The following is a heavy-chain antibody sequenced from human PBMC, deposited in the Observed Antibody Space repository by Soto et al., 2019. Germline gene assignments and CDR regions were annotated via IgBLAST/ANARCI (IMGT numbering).Heavy chain of an antibody. J-gene: IGHJ6*02. D-gene: IGHD4-17*01. Sequence: GSLRLSFAASGFTFRSYCMHWVRQAPGKGVEWVAVISYDGSNKYYADSVKGRFTISRDNSKNTLYLQMNSLRAEDTAVYYCAKVSKGYGDYVFYYYGMDVWGQGTTVTVSS. V-gene: IGHV3-30*18. CDR2: ISYDGSNK. CDR3: AKVSKGYGDYVFYYYGMDV. CDR1: GFTFRSYC.